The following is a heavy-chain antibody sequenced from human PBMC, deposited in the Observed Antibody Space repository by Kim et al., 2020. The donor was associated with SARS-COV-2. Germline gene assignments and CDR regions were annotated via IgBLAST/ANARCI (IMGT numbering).Heavy chain of an antibody. D-gene: IGHD1-26*01. V-gene: IGHV4-39*01. CDR2: IYYSGST. Sequence: SETLSLTCTVSGGSISSSSYYWGWIRQPPGKGLEWIGSIYYSGSTYYNPSLKSRVTISVDTSKNQFSLKLSSVTAADTAVYYCARLRVVGANTQLGYMLDAFDIWGQGTMVTVSS. CDR3: ARLRVVGANTQLGYMLDAFDI. J-gene: IGHJ3*02. CDR1: GGSISSSSYY.